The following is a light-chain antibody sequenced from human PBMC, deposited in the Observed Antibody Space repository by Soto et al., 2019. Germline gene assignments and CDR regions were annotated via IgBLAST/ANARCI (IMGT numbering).Light chain of an antibody. CDR2: RNN. CDR1: SSNIGSNY. V-gene: IGLV1-47*01. CDR3: AAWDDSLSAHVV. Sequence: QSVLTQPPSASGTPGQRVTISCSGSSSNIGSNYVYWYQQPPGTAPKLLIYRNNQRPSGVPDRFSGSKSGTSASLAISGFRSEDEADYYCAAWDDSLSAHVVFGGGTKLTVL. J-gene: IGLJ2*01.